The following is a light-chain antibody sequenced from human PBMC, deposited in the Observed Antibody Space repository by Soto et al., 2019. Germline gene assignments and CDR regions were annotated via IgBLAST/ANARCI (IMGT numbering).Light chain of an antibody. V-gene: IGLV2-14*01. CDR3: SSYTTSSTHWV. Sequence: QSALTQPASVSGSPGQSITISCTGTSSEVGGYKYVSWYQQHPGKAPKLVIYEVSNRPSGVSNRFSGSKSGNTASLTISGLQAEDEADYYCSSYTTSSTHWVFGGGTQLTVL. CDR2: EVS. CDR1: SSEVGGYKY. J-gene: IGLJ3*02.